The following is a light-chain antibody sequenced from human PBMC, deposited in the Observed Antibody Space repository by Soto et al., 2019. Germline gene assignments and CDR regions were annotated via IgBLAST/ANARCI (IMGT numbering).Light chain of an antibody. Sequence: EIVLTQSPATLSLSPGERATLSCRASQSFRGLLAWYQQKPGQAPRLLIYDAYNRATGIPARFSGSGSGTDFTLTISRLEPEDFAVYYCQQYGSSGTFGQGTKVDIK. J-gene: IGKJ1*01. CDR2: DAY. V-gene: IGKV3-11*01. CDR1: QSFRGL. CDR3: QQYGSSGT.